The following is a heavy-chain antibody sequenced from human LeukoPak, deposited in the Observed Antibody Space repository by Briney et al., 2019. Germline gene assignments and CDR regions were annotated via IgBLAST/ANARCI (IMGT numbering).Heavy chain of an antibody. CDR2: TYYRSKWFN. D-gene: IGHD1-26*01. V-gene: IGHV6-1*01. CDR3: ARSYSGSYQVLDY. CDR1: GDSVSSNSAT. Sequence: SQTLSLTCAISGDSVSSNSATWNWIRQSPSRGLEWLGRTYYRSKWFNDYAVSVKSRITINADKSKNQLSLQLNSVTPEDTAVFYCARSYSGSYQVLDYWGQGTLVTVSS. J-gene: IGHJ4*02.